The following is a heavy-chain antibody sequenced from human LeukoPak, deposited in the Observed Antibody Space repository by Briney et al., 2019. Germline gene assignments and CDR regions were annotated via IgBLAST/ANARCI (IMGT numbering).Heavy chain of an antibody. CDR1: GGSISSYY. D-gene: IGHD2-2*01. V-gene: IGHV4-59*01. J-gene: IGHJ6*03. Sequence: SETLSLTCTVSGGSISSYYWSLIRQPPGKGLEWIGYIYYSGSTNYNPSLKSRVTISVDTSKNQFSLKLSSVTAADTAVYYCARGLVVRGVIYYYYMDVWGKGTTVTVSS. CDR2: IYYSGST. CDR3: ARGLVVRGVIYYYYMDV.